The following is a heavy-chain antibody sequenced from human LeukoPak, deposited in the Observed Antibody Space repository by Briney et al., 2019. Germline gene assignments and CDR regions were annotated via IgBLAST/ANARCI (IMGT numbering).Heavy chain of an antibody. CDR3: ARDRERYCTNGVCYEKNWFDP. J-gene: IGHJ5*02. CDR2: INPNSGGT. CDR1: GYTFTGYH. Sequence: ASVKVSCKASGYTFTGYHMHWVRQAPGQGLEWMGWINPNSGGTNYAQKFQGRVTMTRDTSISTAYMELSRLRSDDTAVYYCARDRERYCTNGVCYEKNWFDPWGQGTLVTVSS. D-gene: IGHD2-8*01. V-gene: IGHV1-2*02.